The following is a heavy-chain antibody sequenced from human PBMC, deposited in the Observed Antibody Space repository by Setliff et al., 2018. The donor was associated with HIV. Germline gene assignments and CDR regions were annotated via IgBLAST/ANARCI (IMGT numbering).Heavy chain of an antibody. J-gene: IGHJ1*01. V-gene: IGHV1-18*01. CDR3: VRGVTRDISGYYRDEYFQH. Sequence: PRASVKVSCTASGYRFNTYGISWVRQAPGQGLAWMGWISPYNGDTRFAQSLQGRVTLTTDTSTNTAYMEMRTLRSDDTAVYFCVRGVTRDISGYYRDEYFQHWGQGTPVTVSS. D-gene: IGHD3-22*01. CDR2: ISPYNGDT. CDR1: GYRFNTYG.